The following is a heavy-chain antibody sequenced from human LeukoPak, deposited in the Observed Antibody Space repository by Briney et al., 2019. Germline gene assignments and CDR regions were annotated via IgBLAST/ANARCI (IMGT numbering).Heavy chain of an antibody. Sequence: GGSLRLSCAASGFTFSSYSMNWVRQAPGEGLEWVSYISSSSSTIYYADSVKGRFTISRDNAKNSLYLQMNSLRDEDTAVYYCARVNTTPAPAGNIWGQGTMVTVSS. J-gene: IGHJ3*02. CDR1: GFTFSSYS. CDR3: ARVNTTPAPAGNI. D-gene: IGHD1-26*01. V-gene: IGHV3-48*02. CDR2: ISSSSSTI.